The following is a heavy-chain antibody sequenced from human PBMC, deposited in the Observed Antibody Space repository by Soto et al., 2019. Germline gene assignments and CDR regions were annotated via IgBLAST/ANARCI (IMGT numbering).Heavy chain of an antibody. CDR1: GYTFTSYY. CDR2: INPSGGST. CDR3: ARLSPYYYDRSGYLQY. J-gene: IGHJ4*02. Sequence: ASVKVSCKASGYTFTSYYMHWVRQAPGQGLEWMGIINPSGGSTSYAQKFQGRVTMTRDTSTSTVYMELSSLRSEDTAVYYCARLSPYYYDRSGYLQYWGQGTLVNVS. V-gene: IGHV1-46*01. D-gene: IGHD3-22*01.